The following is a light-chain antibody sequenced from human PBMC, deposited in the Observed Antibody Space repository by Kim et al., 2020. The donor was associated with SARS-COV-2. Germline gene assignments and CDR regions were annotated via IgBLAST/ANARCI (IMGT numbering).Light chain of an antibody. V-gene: IGKV1-5*03. J-gene: IGKJ4*01. CDR3: QQYDSFPLT. CDR1: ESISKS. Sequence: ASVGDRVTITCRASESISKSLAWYQQRPRKAPKLLIYKASSLESGVPSRFSGSGSGTEFTLTISRLQPDDSATYYCQQYDSFPLTFGGGTKVDIK. CDR2: KAS.